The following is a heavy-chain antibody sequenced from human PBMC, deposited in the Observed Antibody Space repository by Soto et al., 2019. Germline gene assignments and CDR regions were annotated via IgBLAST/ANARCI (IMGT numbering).Heavy chain of an antibody. V-gene: IGHV3-33*01. CDR3: ARESEDLTSNFDY. Sequence: GGSLRLSCAASGFTFSTYGMHWVRQAPGKGLEWVAVMWYDGTNGKYADSVKGRFTISRDNSKSTLYLQMNSLRAEDTGVYYCARESEDLTSNFDYWGQGTLVTVSS. J-gene: IGHJ4*02. CDR1: GFTFSTYG. CDR2: MWYDGTNG.